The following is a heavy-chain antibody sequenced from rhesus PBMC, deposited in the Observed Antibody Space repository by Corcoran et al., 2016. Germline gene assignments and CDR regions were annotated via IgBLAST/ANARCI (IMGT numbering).Heavy chain of an antibody. J-gene: IGHJ4*01. Sequence: QVQLQESGPGLVKPSETLSLACAVSGVSISGYYWNWIRQPPGKGLEWIGYIGGTSGTVNSTPSLTSRVTISTATSRSQFPLKLSSVTAADTAVYFCARRTYSNWAGPGDYWGQGVLVTVSS. CDR1: GVSISGYY. CDR2: IGGTSGTV. V-gene: IGHV4-165*02. D-gene: IGHD6-13*01. CDR3: ARRTYSNWAGPGDY.